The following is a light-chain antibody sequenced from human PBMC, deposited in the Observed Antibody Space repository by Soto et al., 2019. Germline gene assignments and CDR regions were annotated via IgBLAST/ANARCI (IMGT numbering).Light chain of an antibody. CDR3: QQYNSYSVNA. CDR1: XSISGW. J-gene: IGKJ2*01. CDR2: DAS. Sequence: TQSPYTLSASVGDRVTITXXXXXSISGWLAWYQQKPGKAPKLLIYDASSLESGVPSRFSGSGSGTEFTLTISRLQPDDFATYYCQQYNSYSVNAFGQGTKLEIK. V-gene: IGKV1-5*01.